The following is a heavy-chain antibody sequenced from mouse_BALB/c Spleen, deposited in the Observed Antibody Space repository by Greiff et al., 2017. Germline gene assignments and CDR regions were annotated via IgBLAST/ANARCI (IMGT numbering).Heavy chain of an antibody. V-gene: IGHV5-6-5*01. CDR2: ISSGGST. J-gene: IGHJ4*01. CDR3: ARGGGLRRDYYAMDY. CDR1: GFTFSSYA. Sequence: DVKLVESGGGLVKPGGSLKLSCAASGFTFSSYAMSWVRQTPEKRLEWVASISSGGSTYYPDSVKGRFTISRDNARNILYLQMSSLRSEDTAMYYCARGGGLRRDYYAMDYWGQGTSVTVSS. D-gene: IGHD2-2*01.